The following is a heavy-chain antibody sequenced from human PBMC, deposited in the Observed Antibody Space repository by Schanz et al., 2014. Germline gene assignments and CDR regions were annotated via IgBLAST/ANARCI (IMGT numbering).Heavy chain of an antibody. V-gene: IGHV1-69*04. CDR2: IMPILENP. CDR3: AREDYLDSSGYSCGY. D-gene: IGHD3-22*01. Sequence: QVQLVQSGAELKKPGSSVKVSCKASGGTFSRYEITWVRQAPGQGLEWMGKIMPILENPNYAQKFQGRVTMTADKSTSTVYMELSSLRSEDAAVYYCAREDYLDSSGYSCGYWGQGTLVTVSS. J-gene: IGHJ4*02. CDR1: GGTFSRYE.